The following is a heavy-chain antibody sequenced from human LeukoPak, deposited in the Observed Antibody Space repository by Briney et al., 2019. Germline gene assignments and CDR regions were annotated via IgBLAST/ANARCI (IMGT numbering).Heavy chain of an antibody. CDR2: IIPIFGTA. V-gene: IGHV1-69*05. CDR3: ARYGSGRSSPSNWFDR. D-gene: IGHD3-10*01. CDR1: GGTFISYA. Sequence: SVKVSCKASGGTFISYAISWVRQAPGQGIEWMGGIIPIFGTANYAQKFQGRVTITTDESTSTAYMELSSLRSEDTAVYYCARYGSGRSSPSNWFDRWGQGTLVTVSS. J-gene: IGHJ5*02.